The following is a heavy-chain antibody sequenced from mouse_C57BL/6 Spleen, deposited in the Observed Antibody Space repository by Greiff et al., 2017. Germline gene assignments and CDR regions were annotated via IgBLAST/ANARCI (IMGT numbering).Heavy chain of an antibody. Sequence: QVQLKESGAELVKPGASVTMSCKASGYTFTTYPIEWMKQNHGKSLEWIGNFHPYNDDTKYNEKFKGKATLTVEKSSSTVYLELSRLTSDDSAVYYCARRGGYYWYFDVWGTGTTVTVSS. CDR1: GYTFTTYP. V-gene: IGHV1-47*01. D-gene: IGHD1-1*02. J-gene: IGHJ1*03. CDR2: FHPYNDDT. CDR3: ARRGGYYWYFDV.